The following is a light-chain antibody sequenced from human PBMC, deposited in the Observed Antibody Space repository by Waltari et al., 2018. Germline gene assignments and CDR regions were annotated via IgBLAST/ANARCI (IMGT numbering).Light chain of an antibody. CDR3: QQYYSTPPT. V-gene: IGKV4-1*01. CDR2: VAS. Sequence: DILLTQSPDSMAVSLGEKVTINCNSSPRVLWSFNNNNYLAWYQQKPGQTPKLLSHVASTRESGVPDRFSGSGSGTDFTLTSSSLQAEDVAVYYCQQYYSTPPTFGQGTKLEIK. CDR1: PRVLWSFNNNNY. J-gene: IGKJ2*01.